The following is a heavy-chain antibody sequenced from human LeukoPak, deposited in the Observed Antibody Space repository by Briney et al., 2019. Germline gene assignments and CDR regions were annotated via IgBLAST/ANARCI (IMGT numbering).Heavy chain of an antibody. D-gene: IGHD3-9*01. CDR2: INAGNGNT. CDR3: ARGDDIRNWFDP. J-gene: IGHJ5*02. CDR1: GYTFTGYY. Sequence: ASVKVSCKASGYTFTGYYMHWVRQAPGQRLEWMGWINAGNGNTKYSQKFQGRVTITRDTSASTAYMELSSLRSEDTAVYYCARGDDIRNWFDPWGQGTLVTVSS. V-gene: IGHV1-3*01.